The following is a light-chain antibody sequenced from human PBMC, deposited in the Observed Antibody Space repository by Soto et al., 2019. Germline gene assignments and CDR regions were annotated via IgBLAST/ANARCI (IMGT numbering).Light chain of an antibody. V-gene: IGKV3-11*01. CDR1: QSVSSY. CDR2: DAS. CDR3: QQRSNWPPNT. J-gene: IGKJ5*01. Sequence: EIVLTQSPATLSLSPGERATLSCRASQSVSSYLAWYQQKPGQAPRLLIYDASNRATGIPARFSGSGSGTDFTLTISSLEPEDFAVYYCQQRSNWPPNTFGQGTR.